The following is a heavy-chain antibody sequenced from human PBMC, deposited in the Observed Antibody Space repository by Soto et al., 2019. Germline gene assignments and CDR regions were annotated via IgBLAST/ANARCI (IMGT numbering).Heavy chain of an antibody. CDR1: GFTFSNYA. V-gene: IGHV3-23*01. D-gene: IGHD6-6*01. Sequence: LRLSCAGSGFTFSNYAMSWVRQAPVKGLEWVSAISSAVNTYYADSVKGRFTISRDNSKNTLSLQMNSLRAEDTAVYYCAEQVRDGTSSPYYFDYWGQGTLVTVPS. CDR2: ISSAVNT. J-gene: IGHJ4*02. CDR3: AEQVRDGTSSPYYFDY.